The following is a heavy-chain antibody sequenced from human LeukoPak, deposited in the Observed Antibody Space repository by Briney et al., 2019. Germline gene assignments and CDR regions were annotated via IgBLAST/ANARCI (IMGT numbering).Heavy chain of an antibody. CDR3: AREAATSGWSCDF. Sequence: ASVKVSCTTSGYTFSAYYIYWVRQAPGQGLEWMGYINPDNGDTQYAQKFQGRVTMTRDTSISTAFMELTRLKSDDTAVYCCAREAATSGWSCDFWGQGALVTVSS. D-gene: IGHD6-19*01. CDR1: GYTFSAYY. CDR2: INPDNGDT. V-gene: IGHV1-2*02. J-gene: IGHJ4*02.